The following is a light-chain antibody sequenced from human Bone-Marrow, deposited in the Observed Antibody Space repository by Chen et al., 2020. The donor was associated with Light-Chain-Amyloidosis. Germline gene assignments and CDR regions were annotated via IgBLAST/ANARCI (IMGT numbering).Light chain of an antibody. CDR2: YAS. V-gene: IGKV1-5*01. CDR1: QIINNW. Sequence: DIHMTQSPSTLSASVGDRVTLTCRASQIINNWLAWYQQKPGKAPKLLISYASTLESGIPSRFSGSGSGTEFTLTISSLQPDDFATYYCQQFDGFSYTFGQGTKLGIK. J-gene: IGKJ2*01. CDR3: QQFDGFSYT.